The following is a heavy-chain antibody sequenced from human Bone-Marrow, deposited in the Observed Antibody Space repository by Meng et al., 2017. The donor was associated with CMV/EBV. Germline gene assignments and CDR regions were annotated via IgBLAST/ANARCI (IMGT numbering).Heavy chain of an antibody. D-gene: IGHD2-15*01. CDR2: ISSSGSTI. Sequence: GGSLRLSCAASGFTFSSYEMNWVRQAPGKGLEWVSYISSSGSTIYYADSVKGRFTISRDNAKNSLYLQMNSLRAEDTAVSYCARATPLDIVVVVAATRSGPLVYWGQGTLVTVSS. CDR3: ARATPLDIVVVVAATRSGPLVY. CDR1: GFTFSSYE. J-gene: IGHJ4*02. V-gene: IGHV3-48*03.